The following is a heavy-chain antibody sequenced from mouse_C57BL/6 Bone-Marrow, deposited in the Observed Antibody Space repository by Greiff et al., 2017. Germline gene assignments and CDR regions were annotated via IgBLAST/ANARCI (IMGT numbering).Heavy chain of an antibody. CDR2: INTYNGDT. CDR1: GYSFTGSF. V-gene: IGHV1-20*01. Sequence: EVQLVESGPELVKPGDSVKISCKASGYSFTGSFMNWVMQSNGKSLEWIGRINTYNGDTFYNQKFKGKATLTVDNSSSTAYMELSRLTSEDSAVYYGARDGYSSSSKGYFDVWGTGTTVTVSS. CDR3: ARDGYSSSSKGYFDV. J-gene: IGHJ1*03. D-gene: IGHD1-1*01.